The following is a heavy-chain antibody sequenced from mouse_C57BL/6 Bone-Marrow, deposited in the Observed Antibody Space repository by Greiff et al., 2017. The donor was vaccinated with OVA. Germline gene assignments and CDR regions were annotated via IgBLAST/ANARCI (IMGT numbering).Heavy chain of an antibody. CDR1: GFTFSDYY. J-gene: IGHJ1*03. CDR3: ARDPYYGSSPYWYFDV. Sequence: EVMLVESEGGLVQPGSSMKLSCTASGFTFSDYYMAWVRQVPEKGLEWVANINYDGSSTYYLDSLKSRFIISRDNAKNILYLQMSSLKSEDTATYYCARDPYYGSSPYWYFDVWGTGTTVTVSS. D-gene: IGHD1-1*01. V-gene: IGHV5-16*01. CDR2: INYDGSST.